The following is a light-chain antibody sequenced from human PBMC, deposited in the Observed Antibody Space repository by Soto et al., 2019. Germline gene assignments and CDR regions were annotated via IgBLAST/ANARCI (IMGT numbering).Light chain of an antibody. V-gene: IGKV3-11*01. CDR1: QSVSSY. J-gene: IGKJ2*01. CDR3: QQCSSWQPLYT. CDR2: DAS. Sequence: EIVLTQSPATLSLSPGERATLSCRASQSVSSYLAWYQQKPGQAPRLLIYDASNRATGIPARFSGSGSGTDFTLALSCLEPEDFAVYYCQQCSSWQPLYTFGQGTKLEIK.